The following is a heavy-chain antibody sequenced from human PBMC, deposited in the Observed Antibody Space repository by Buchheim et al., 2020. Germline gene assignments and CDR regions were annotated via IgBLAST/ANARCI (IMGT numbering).Heavy chain of an antibody. CDR2: IWYDGSNK. D-gene: IGHD6-19*01. J-gene: IGHJ6*02. V-gene: IGHV3-33*01. CDR1: GFTFSSYG. Sequence: QVQLVESGGGVVQPGRSLRLSCAASGFTFSSYGMHWVRQAPGKGLEWVAVIWYDGSNKYYADSVKGRFTISRDNSKNTLYLKMNSLRAEDTAVYYCARGPGIAVAGPHYYYYGMDVWGQGTT. CDR3: ARGPGIAVAGPHYYYYGMDV.